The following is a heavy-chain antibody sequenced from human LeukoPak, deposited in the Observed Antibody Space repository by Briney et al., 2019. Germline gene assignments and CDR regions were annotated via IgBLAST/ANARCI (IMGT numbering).Heavy chain of an antibody. CDR2: IRSKAYGGTT. CDR1: GFIFSNYW. J-gene: IGHJ4*02. CDR3: TREVEVVTAIIDY. Sequence: GGSLRLTCAASGFIFSNYWMSWVRQAPGKGLEWVGFIRSKAYGGTTEYAASVKGRFTISRDDSKSIAYLQMNSLKTEDTAVYYCTREVEVVTAIIDYWGQGTLVTVSS. V-gene: IGHV3-49*04. D-gene: IGHD2-21*02.